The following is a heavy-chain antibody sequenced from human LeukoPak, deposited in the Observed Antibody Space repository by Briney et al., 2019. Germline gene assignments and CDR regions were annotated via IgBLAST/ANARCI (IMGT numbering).Heavy chain of an antibody. Sequence: SETLSLTCTVSGASINIRYHYWGWIRQSPGKGLEWIGSNDCSRKTYYSPFLQSRVTISVDTPRNQFSLNLHSMTAADTAVYYCVKSGTLLREGFNYWGQGTLVTVSS. J-gene: IGHJ4*02. CDR2: NDCSRKT. D-gene: IGHD1-1*01. CDR3: VKSGTLLREGFNY. V-gene: IGHV4-39*01. CDR1: GASINIRYHY.